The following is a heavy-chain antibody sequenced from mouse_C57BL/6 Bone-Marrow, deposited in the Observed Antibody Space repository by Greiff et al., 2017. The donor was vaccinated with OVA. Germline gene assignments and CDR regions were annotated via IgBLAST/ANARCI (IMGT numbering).Heavy chain of an antibody. Sequence: QVQLQQSGPELVKPGASVKISCKASGYAFSSSWMNWVKQRPGKGLEWIGRIYPGDGDTNYNGQFKGKATLTADKSSRTAYMQLSGLTSKDSAVYFYAREHNSYLDYWGQGTTLTGSS. J-gene: IGHJ2*01. CDR3: AREHNSYLDY. V-gene: IGHV1-82*01. CDR1: GYAFSSSW. D-gene: IGHD3-1*01. CDR2: IYPGDGDT.